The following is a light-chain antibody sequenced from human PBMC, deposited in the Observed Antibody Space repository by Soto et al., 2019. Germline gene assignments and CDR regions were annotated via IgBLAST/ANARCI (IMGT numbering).Light chain of an antibody. CDR1: HGISSY. V-gene: IGKV1-9*01. Sequence: DIQLTQSPSFLSASVGDRVTITCRASHGISSYAGWYQQKPGTAPQLLMYDASTLQSGVPSRFSGSGSGTEFTLTISSLQPEDFATYYCQQLNSYPLTFGGGTKVDIK. J-gene: IGKJ4*01. CDR2: DAS. CDR3: QQLNSYPLT.